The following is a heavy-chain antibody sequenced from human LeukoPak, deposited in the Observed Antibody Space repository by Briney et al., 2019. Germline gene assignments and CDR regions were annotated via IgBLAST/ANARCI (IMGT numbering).Heavy chain of an antibody. CDR2: ISSGSSAI. CDR1: GFTFTTYS. V-gene: IGHV3-21*01. CDR3: ARGHTAVTRHFDF. D-gene: IGHD4-17*01. Sequence: GGSLRLSCEASGFTFTTYSMTWVRQAPGKGLEWVSIISSGSSAIFSADALKGRFTISRDDAKDLLYLDMNSLRTEDTAVYYCARGHTAVTRHFDFWGQGTLVTVSS. J-gene: IGHJ4*02.